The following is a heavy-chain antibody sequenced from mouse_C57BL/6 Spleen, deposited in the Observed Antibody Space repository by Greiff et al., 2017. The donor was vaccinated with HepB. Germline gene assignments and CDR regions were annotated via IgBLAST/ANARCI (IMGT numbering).Heavy chain of an antibody. CDR2: ISGGGGNT. CDR1: GFTFSSYT. J-gene: IGHJ2*01. Sequence: DVMLVESGGGLVKPGGSLKLSCAASGFTFSSYTMSWVRQTPEKRLEWVATISGGGGNTYYPDSVKGRFTFSRDNAKNTLYLQMSSLRSEDPALYYCARPRYGNYEGYFDYWGQGTTLTVSS. D-gene: IGHD2-10*02. V-gene: IGHV5-9*01. CDR3: ARPRYGNYEGYFDY.